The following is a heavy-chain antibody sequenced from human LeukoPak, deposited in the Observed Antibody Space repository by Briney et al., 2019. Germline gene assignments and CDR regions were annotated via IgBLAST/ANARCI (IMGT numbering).Heavy chain of an antibody. CDR2: ISWNGGST. J-gene: IGHJ4*02. D-gene: IGHD3-10*01. V-gene: IGHV3-20*04. Sequence: GGSLRLSCAASGFTFDDYGMSWVRQAPGKGLEWVSFISWNGGSTGYADSVKGRFTISRDNAKNSLYLQMSSLRAEDTALCYCAREETRITMLRGVTYFEYWGQGTLVTVSS. CDR1: GFTFDDYG. CDR3: AREETRITMLRGVTYFEY.